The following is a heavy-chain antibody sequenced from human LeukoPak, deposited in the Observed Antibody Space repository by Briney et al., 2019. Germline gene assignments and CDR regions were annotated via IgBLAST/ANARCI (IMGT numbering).Heavy chain of an antibody. V-gene: IGHV3-30*02. D-gene: IGHD3-10*01. CDR3: ANGEGLPKSFTFDY. J-gene: IGHJ4*02. CDR2: IRYDGSNK. CDR1: GFTFSSYG. Sequence: PGGSLRLSCAASGFTFSSYGMHWVRQAPGKGLEWVAFIRYDGSNKYYADSVKCRGTISRDNYKNTLYMQMNSLRAEDTAVYYCANGEGLPKSFTFDYWGQGTLVTVSS.